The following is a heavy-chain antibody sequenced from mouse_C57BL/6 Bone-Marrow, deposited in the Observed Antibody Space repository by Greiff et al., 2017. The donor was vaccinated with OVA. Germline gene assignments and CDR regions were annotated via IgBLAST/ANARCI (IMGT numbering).Heavy chain of an antibody. CDR3: ARWLLRYCDV. CDR1: GYTFTSYW. CDR2: IDPSDSET. V-gene: IGHV1-52*01. J-gene: IGHJ1*03. Sequence: QVQLKQPGAELVRPGSSVKLSCKASGYTFTSYWMHWVKQRPIQGLEWIGNIDPSDSETPYNQKFKDKATLTVDKSSSTAYMQLSSLTSEDSAVYYCARWLLRYCDVWGTGTTVTVSS. D-gene: IGHD2-3*01.